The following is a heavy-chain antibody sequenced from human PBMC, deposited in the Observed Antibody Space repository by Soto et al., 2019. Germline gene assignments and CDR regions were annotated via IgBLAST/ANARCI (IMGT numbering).Heavy chain of an antibody. CDR1: GFTFSSYA. J-gene: IGHJ4*02. D-gene: IGHD3-3*01. CDR3: AKESSNYDFWSGYYITVDY. CDR2: ISGSGGST. V-gene: IGHV3-23*01. Sequence: PGGSLRLSCAASGFTFSSYAMSWVRQAPGKGLEWVSAISGSGGSTYYADSVTGRFTISRDNSKNTLYLQMNSLRAEDTAVYYCAKESSNYDFWSGYYITVDYWGQGTLVTVSS.